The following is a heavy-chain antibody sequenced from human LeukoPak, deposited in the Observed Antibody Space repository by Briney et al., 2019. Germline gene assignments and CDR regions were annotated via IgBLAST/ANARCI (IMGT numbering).Heavy chain of an antibody. CDR2: IYHSGST. J-gene: IGHJ4*02. Sequence: SETLSLTCTVPGGSISSYYWSWIRQPPGKGLEWIGYIYHSGSTNYNPSLKSRVTISVDTSKNQFSLKLSSVTAADTAMYYCARRAYSSGWYYFDYWGQGTLVTVSS. V-gene: IGHV4-59*01. CDR3: ARRAYSSGWYYFDY. CDR1: GGSISSYY. D-gene: IGHD6-19*01.